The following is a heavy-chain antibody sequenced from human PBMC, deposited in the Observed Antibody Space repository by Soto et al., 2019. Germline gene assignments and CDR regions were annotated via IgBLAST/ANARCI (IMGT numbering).Heavy chain of an antibody. J-gene: IGHJ6*02. CDR2: IWYDGSNK. V-gene: IGHV3-33*01. CDR3: ARAGVRTNLYGMDV. CDR1: GFTFSSYG. Sequence: GGSLRLSCAASGFTFSSYGMHWVRQAPGKGLEWVAVIWYDGSNKYYADSVKGRFTISRDNSKNTLYLQMNSLRAEDTAVYYCARAGVRTNLYGMDVWGQGTTVTVSS.